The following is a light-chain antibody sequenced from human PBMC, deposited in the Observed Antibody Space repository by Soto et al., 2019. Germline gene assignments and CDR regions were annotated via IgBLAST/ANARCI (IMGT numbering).Light chain of an antibody. V-gene: IGKV3-15*01. CDR3: QQYNNCPYA. CDR1: QSVSSD. Sequence: EILMTQSPATLSVSPGERATLSCRASQSVSSDLAWYQQKPGQAPRLLIYGASTRATGIPARVSGSGSGTEFTLTISSRQSEDFALYYCQQYNNCPYALGQGTKLEIK. CDR2: GAS. J-gene: IGKJ2*01.